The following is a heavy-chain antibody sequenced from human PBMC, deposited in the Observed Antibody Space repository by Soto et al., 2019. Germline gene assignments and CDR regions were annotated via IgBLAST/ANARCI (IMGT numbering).Heavy chain of an antibody. J-gene: IGHJ6*02. D-gene: IGHD3-9*01. CDR3: ARDLDDILTGYNYGMDV. V-gene: IGHV4-59*01. CDR1: GGSISSYY. Sequence: LSLTCTVSGGSISSYYWSWIRQPPGKGLEWIGYIYYSGSTNYNPSPKSRVTISVDTSKNQFSLKLSSVTAADTAVYYCARDLDDILTGYNYGMDVWGQGTTVTVSS. CDR2: IYYSGST.